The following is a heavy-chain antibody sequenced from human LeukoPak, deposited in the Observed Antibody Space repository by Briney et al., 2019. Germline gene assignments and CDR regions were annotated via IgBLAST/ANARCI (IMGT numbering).Heavy chain of an antibody. Sequence: GGSLRLSCAASGFTFDDYAMHWVRQAPGKGLEWVSSISWYSGNIGYADSVKGRFTISRDNAKNSLYLQMNSLRAEDTALYYCAKGGQWLVLWFDPWGQGTLVTVSS. D-gene: IGHD6-19*01. CDR2: ISWYSGNI. V-gene: IGHV3-9*01. CDR3: AKGGQWLVLWFDP. J-gene: IGHJ5*02. CDR1: GFTFDDYA.